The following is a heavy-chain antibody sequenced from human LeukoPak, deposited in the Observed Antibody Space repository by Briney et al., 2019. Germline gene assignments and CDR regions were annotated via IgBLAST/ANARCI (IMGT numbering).Heavy chain of an antibody. CDR1: GGSFSGYY. CDR3: ARGRVERWLQSEYLGIDY. Sequence: SETLSLTCAVYGGSFSGYYWGWIRQPPGKGLEWIGEINHSGSTNYNPSLKSRVTISVDTSKNQFSLKLSSVTAADTAVYYCARGRVERWLQSEYLGIDYWGQGTLVTVSS. J-gene: IGHJ4*02. D-gene: IGHD5-12*01. CDR2: INHSGST. V-gene: IGHV4-34*01.